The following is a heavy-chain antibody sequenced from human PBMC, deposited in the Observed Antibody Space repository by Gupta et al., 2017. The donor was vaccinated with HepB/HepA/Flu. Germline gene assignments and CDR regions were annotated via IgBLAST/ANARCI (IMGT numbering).Heavy chain of an antibody. CDR1: VYIFSLYD. J-gene: IGHJ4*02. Sequence: VQSWASVKQPGASVRVSSTASVYIFSLYDINWVRQATGQGLELVGWINPGSGKTGYGQKCQGRATETTKNYKETAYLELNNRTSDDTAVYFCARGDFGSGTYQVDYWGQGSLVTVSS. V-gene: IGHV1-8*01. CDR2: INPGSGKT. D-gene: IGHD3-10*01. CDR3: ARGDFGSGTYQVDY.